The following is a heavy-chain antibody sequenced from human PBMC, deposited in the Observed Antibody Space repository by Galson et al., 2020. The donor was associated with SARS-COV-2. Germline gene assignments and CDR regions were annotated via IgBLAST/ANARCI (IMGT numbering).Heavy chain of an antibody. J-gene: IGHJ5*02. CDR1: GFTFSDYA. CDR2: ISSNGGTS. Sequence: GGSLRLSCSASGFTFSDYAMPWARQPPRKGLKYASAISSNGGTSFYADSVNGRFTMSRDNSKNMFYLQMTALRLEDTGFYYCLSYSSTRQNHWGQGTIVTVSS. D-gene: IGHD2-2*01. CDR3: LSYSSTRQNH. V-gene: IGHV3-64D*06.